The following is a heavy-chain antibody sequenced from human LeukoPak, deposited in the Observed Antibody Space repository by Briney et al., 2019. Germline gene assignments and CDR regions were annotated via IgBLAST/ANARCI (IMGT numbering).Heavy chain of an antibody. V-gene: IGHV3-30*19. CDR1: GFTFSAYG. D-gene: IGHD2-8*01. CDR2: ISYDGSNK. CDR3: ARGPERTGVGTRYYYDMDV. Sequence: TGRSLRLSCAASGFTFSAYGMHWVRQAPGKGLEWVAVISYDGSNKYYADSVKGRFTISRDNSKNTLYLQMNSLRAEDTAVYYCARGPERTGVGTRYYYDMDVWGRGTTVSVSS. J-gene: IGHJ6*02.